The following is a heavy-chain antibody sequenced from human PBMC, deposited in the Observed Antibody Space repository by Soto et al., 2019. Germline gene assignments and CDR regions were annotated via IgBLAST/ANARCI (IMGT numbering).Heavy chain of an antibody. J-gene: IGHJ6*02. Sequence: SVKVSCKAAGFTFTSSAVQWGRQARGQRLEWIGWIVVGSGNTNYAQKFQERVTITRDMSTSTAYMELSSLRSEDTAVCYCAASSIVVVPASGDYYYGMDVWGQGTTVTVSS. D-gene: IGHD2-2*01. CDR1: GFTFTSSA. CDR3: AASSIVVVPASGDYYYGMDV. V-gene: IGHV1-58*01. CDR2: IVVGSGNT.